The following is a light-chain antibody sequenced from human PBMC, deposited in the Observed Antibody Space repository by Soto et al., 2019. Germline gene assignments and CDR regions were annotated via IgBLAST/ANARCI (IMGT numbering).Light chain of an antibody. V-gene: IGKV3-11*01. CDR3: QQRSTWPRT. CDR2: DAS. J-gene: IGKJ4*01. Sequence: EIVLTQSPATLSLSPGERATLSCRASQSISTYLAWYQQKPGQAPRLLIYDASNRAPGIPARISGRGSGTDFTLTISSLEPEDSAVYYCQQRSTWPRTFGGGTKVDIK. CDR1: QSISTY.